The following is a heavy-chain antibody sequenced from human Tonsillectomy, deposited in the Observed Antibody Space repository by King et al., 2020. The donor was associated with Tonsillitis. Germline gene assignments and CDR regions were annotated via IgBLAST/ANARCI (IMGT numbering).Heavy chain of an antibody. V-gene: IGHV4-34*01. J-gene: IGHJ4*02. CDR1: GGSFSGYY. CDR3: ARVYYYDSSSASQECFDY. D-gene: IGHD3-22*01. Sequence: VQLQQWGAGLLKPSETLSLTCAVYGGSFSGYYWSWIRQPPGKGLEWIGEINHSGSTNYNPSLKSRVTISVDTSKNQFSLKLSSVTAADTAVYYCARVYYYDSSSASQECFDYWGQGTLVTVSS. CDR2: INHSGST.